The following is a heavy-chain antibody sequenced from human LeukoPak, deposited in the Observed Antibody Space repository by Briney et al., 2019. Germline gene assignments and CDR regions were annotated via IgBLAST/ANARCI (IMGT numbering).Heavy chain of an antibody. CDR3: ARDAYGSGSFYALDM. D-gene: IGHD3-10*01. Sequence: GGSLRLSCAASGFTFSSYEMNWVRQAPGKGLEWVSYIDTSGDYIYYADSVRGRFTISRDNTKNSLYLQMNTLRDEDTAVYYCARDAYGSGSFYALDMWGQGTMVTVSS. J-gene: IGHJ3*02. V-gene: IGHV3-48*03. CDR1: GFTFSSYE. CDR2: IDTSGDYI.